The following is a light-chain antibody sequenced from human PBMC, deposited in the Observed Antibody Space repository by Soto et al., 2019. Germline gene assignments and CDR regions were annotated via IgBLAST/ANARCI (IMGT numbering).Light chain of an antibody. CDR1: QSVSSCY. CDR2: AAS. J-gene: IGKJ1*01. V-gene: IGKV3-20*01. CDR3: QQYGSSPRT. Sequence: EIVLTQSPGTLSLSPGERATLSCRASQSVSSCYLAWYQQKPGPAPRLLIYAASSRATGIPERFSGSGSGTDFTLTISRLEPEDFAVYYCQQYGSSPRTFGQGTKVEIK.